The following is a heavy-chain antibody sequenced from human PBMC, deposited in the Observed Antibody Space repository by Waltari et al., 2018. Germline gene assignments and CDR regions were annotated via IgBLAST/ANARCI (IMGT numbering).Heavy chain of an antibody. J-gene: IGHJ5*02. D-gene: IGHD3-22*01. CDR1: GFTFSYYC. CDR3: ARDFGHVSGYDNLFAP. Sequence: QVQLVESGGAVVLPGRSLRLSCDASGFTFSYYCMHWVRQAPGKRLEWGACNWYDGSNEEYADVGEGRLTITRDNSKNTLYLQMGSLRAEETAVYYCARDFGHVSGYDNLFAPLGQGTLVTVSS. CDR2: NWYDGSNE. V-gene: IGHV3-33*01.